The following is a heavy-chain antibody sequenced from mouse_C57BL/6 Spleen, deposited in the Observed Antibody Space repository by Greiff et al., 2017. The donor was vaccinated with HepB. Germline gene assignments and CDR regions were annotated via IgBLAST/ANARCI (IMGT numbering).Heavy chain of an antibody. J-gene: IGHJ2*01. Sequence: EVKVVESGEGLVKPGGSLKLSCAASGFTFSSYAMSWVRQTPEKRLEWVAYISSGGYYIYYADTVKGRFTISRDNARNTLYLQMSSLKSEDTAMYYCTRLNGYFDYWGQGTTLTVSS. V-gene: IGHV5-9-1*02. CDR2: ISSGGYYI. CDR1: GFTFSSYA. CDR3: TRLNGYFDY.